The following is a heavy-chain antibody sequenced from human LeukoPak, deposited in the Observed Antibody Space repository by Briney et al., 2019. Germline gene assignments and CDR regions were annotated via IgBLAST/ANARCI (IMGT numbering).Heavy chain of an antibody. V-gene: IGHV6-1*01. D-gene: IGHD5-12*01. CDR3: ARELWLARVGAPNFDY. Sequence: PSQTLSLTCAISGDSVSSNSAAWNWIRQSPSRGLGWLGRTYYRSKWYNDYAVSVKSRITINPDTSKNQFSLQLNSVTPEDTAVYYCARELWLARVGAPNFDYWGQGTLVTVSS. J-gene: IGHJ4*02. CDR2: TYYRSKWYN. CDR1: GDSVSSNSAA.